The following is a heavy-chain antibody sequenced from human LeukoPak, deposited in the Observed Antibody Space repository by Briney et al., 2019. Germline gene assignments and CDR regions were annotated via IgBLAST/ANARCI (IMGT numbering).Heavy chain of an antibody. Sequence: SETLCLSCAVSGVSINSYSRSWIRQPPGKGLEWIWPIYASGATKYNPSLKGRVDMSVDTSKSQFSLKLSSVTAADTAVYFCAREMKGNNDFLTGHYHSYHHGMDVWGQGTTVIVSS. V-gene: IGHV4-4*07. D-gene: IGHD3-9*01. CDR2: IYASGAT. J-gene: IGHJ6*02. CDR3: AREMKGNNDFLTGHYHSYHHGMDV. CDR1: GVSINSYS.